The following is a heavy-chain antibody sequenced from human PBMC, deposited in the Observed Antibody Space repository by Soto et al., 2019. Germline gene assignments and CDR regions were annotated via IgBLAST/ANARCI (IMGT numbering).Heavy chain of an antibody. J-gene: IGHJ4*02. CDR1: GLNFSSYS. V-gene: IGHV3-21*01. D-gene: IGHD3-16*02. CDR2: ISSSSSYI. Sequence: PGGSQRLSWAASGLNFSSYSRNWVRQAPGKGLEWVSSISSSSSYIYYADSVKGRFTISRDNAKNSLYLQMNSLRAEDTAVYYCARDPNIWGSYRFPDYWGQGTLVTVSS. CDR3: ARDPNIWGSYRFPDY.